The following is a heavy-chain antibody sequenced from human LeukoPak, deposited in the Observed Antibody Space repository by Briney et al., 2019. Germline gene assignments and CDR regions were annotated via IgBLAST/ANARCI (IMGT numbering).Heavy chain of an antibody. CDR1: GGSISSYY. J-gene: IGHJ4*02. CDR3: AKGAYYDILTEKFDY. CDR2: IYYSGST. V-gene: IGHV4-59*01. D-gene: IGHD3-9*01. Sequence: SETLSLTCTVSGGSISSYYWSWIRQPPGKGLEWIGYIYYSGSTNYNPSLKSRVTISVDTSKNQFSLKLSSVTAADTAVYYCAKGAYYDILTEKFDYWGQGTLVTVSS.